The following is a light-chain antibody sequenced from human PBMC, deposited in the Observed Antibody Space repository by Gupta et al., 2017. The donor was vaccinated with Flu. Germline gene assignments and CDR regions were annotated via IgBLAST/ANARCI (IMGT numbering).Light chain of an antibody. CDR1: QNIPNW. J-gene: IGKJ2*01. V-gene: IGKV1-5*03. Sequence: DTQMTQSPSTLSASVGDRVTITCRASQNIPNWLAWFQQKPGKAPKLLIYKASTLESGVPSRFSGSGSETEFTLTISSLQPDDFATYYCQQYNSYPYSFGQGTKLEIK. CDR2: KAS. CDR3: QQYNSYPYS.